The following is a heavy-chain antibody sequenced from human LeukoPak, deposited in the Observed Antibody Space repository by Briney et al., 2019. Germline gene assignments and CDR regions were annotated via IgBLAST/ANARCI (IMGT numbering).Heavy chain of an antibody. Sequence: PGGSLRLSCAASGFTFSSYSMNWVRQAPGKGLEWVSSISSSSSYIYYADSVKGRFTISRDNAKNSLYLQMNSLRAEDTAVYYCARMAYSSSWYYYYGMDVWSQGTTVTVSS. D-gene: IGHD6-13*01. CDR2: ISSSSSYI. J-gene: IGHJ6*02. V-gene: IGHV3-21*01. CDR1: GFTFSSYS. CDR3: ARMAYSSSWYYYYGMDV.